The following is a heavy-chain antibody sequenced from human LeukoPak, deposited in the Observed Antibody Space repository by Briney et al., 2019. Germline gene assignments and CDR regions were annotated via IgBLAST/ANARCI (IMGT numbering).Heavy chain of an antibody. D-gene: IGHD1-26*01. V-gene: IGHV3-15*01. CDR1: GFTFSSYS. CDR2: IKSKTDGGTT. Sequence: PGGSLRLSCAASGFTFSSYSMNWVRQAPGKGLEWVGRIKSKTDGGTTDYAAPVKGRFTISRDDSKNTLYLQMNSLKTEDTAVYYCTTVGGSYYVEYFQHWGQGTLITVSS. J-gene: IGHJ1*01. CDR3: TTVGGSYYVEYFQH.